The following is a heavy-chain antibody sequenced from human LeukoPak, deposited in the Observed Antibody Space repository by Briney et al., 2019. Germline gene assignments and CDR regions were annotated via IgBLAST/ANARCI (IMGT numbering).Heavy chain of an antibody. CDR2: IYYSGST. V-gene: IGHV4-59*08. CDR3: ARRPPQWFGELLPGDAFDI. Sequence: PSETLSLTCTVSGGSISSYYWSWIRQPPGKGLEWIGYIYYSGSTNYNPSLKSRVTISVDTSKNQFSLKLSSVTAADTAVYYCARRPPQWFGELLPGDAFDIWGQGTMVTVSS. D-gene: IGHD3-10*01. J-gene: IGHJ3*02. CDR1: GGSISSYY.